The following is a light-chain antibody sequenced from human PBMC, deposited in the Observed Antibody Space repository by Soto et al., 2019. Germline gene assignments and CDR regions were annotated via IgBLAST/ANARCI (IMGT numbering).Light chain of an antibody. V-gene: IGKV3-20*01. Sequence: EIGLTQSPGTLSLSPWERATLSCRASQSVRNNYLAWYQQRPGQAPRLLIHGASSRATGIPDRFSGSGSGTDFTLTISRLEPEDFAVYYCQQYGTSPRTFGQGTKVDIK. CDR3: QQYGTSPRT. CDR2: GAS. J-gene: IGKJ1*01. CDR1: QSVRNNY.